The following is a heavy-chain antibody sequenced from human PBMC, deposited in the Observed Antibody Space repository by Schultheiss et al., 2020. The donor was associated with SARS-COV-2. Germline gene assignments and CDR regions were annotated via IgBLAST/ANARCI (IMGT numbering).Heavy chain of an antibody. D-gene: IGHD6-19*01. J-gene: IGHJ4*02. CDR3: ARDDSSGYYFDY. V-gene: IGHV4-39*07. CDR1: GGSISSSSYY. CDR2: IYYSGST. Sequence: SETLSLTCTVSGGSISSSSYYWGWIRQPPGKGLEWIGSIYYSGSTYYNPSLKSRVTISVDTSKNQFSLKLSSVTAADTAVYYCARDDSSGYYFDYWGQGTLVTVSS.